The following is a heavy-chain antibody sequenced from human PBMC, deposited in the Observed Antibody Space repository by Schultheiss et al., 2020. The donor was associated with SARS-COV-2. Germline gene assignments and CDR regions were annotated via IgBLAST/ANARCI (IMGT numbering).Heavy chain of an antibody. V-gene: IGHV4-4*07. J-gene: IGHJ4*02. Sequence: SETLSLTCSVSGGSISGYFWSWIRQPAWKGLEWIGRIYTRGSTYNNPSLKSRVTMSVDTSKNQFSLDLRSVTAADTAVYYCARGPYSDYDSSAYGHWGQGSLVTVSS. CDR2: IYTRGST. CDR1: GGSISGYF. CDR3: ARGPYSDYDSSAYGH. D-gene: IGHD3-22*01.